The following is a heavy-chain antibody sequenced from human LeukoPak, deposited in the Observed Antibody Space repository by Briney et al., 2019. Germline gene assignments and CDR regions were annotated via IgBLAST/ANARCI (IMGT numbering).Heavy chain of an antibody. D-gene: IGHD3-22*01. J-gene: IGHJ5*02. Sequence: QPGGSLRLSCAASGFTFSSYAMHWVRQAPGKGLEWVAVISYDGSNKYYADSVKGRFTISRDNSKNTLYLQMNSLRAEDTAVYYCASGRERYYDKPRFDPWGQGTLVTVSS. V-gene: IGHV3-30-3*02. CDR1: GFTFSSYA. CDR2: ISYDGSNK. CDR3: ASGRERYYDKPRFDP.